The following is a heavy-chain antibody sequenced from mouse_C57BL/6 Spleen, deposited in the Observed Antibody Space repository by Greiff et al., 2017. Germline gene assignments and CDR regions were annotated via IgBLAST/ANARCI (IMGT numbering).Heavy chain of an antibody. V-gene: IGHV5-16*01. CDR1: GFTFSDYY. CDR3: ASEDYYGSSYWYFDV. Sequence: EVQLLEPEAGLVQPGSSMKLSCTASGFTFSDYYMAWVRQVPEKGLEWVANINPDGSSTNYLDSLKSRFNMSRDNAKNNLYLQMSSLKSEDTATYYCASEDYYGSSYWYFDVWGTGTTVTVSS. CDR2: INPDGSST. D-gene: IGHD1-1*01. J-gene: IGHJ1*03.